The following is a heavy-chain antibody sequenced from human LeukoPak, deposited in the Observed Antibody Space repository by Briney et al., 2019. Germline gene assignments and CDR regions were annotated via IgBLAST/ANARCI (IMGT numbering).Heavy chain of an antibody. J-gene: IGHJ5*02. V-gene: IGHV4-34*01. CDR2: INHSGST. D-gene: IGHD5-18*01. CDR3: ARGGYRGYSYGPNWFDP. CDR1: GGSFSGYY. Sequence: PSETLSLTCAVYGGSFSGYYWSWIRQPPGKGLEWIGEINHSGSTNYNPSLKSRVTISVDTSKNQFSLKLSSVTAADTAVYYCARGGYRGYSYGPNWFDPWGQGTLVTVSS.